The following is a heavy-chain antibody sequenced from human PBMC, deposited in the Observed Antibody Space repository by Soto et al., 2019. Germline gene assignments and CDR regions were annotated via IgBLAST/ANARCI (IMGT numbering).Heavy chain of an antibody. J-gene: IGHJ4*02. CDR1: GLTLSSYA. CDR3: ARHLTSNAFDY. Sequence: GGSLRPSCAASGLTLSSYAMHGVGRAPGKGLEWVAVISYDGSNKDYADSFNGRFTISIDNSKNTLYLQVNSLRAEDTAVYYCARHLTSNAFDYWGQGTLVTVSS. V-gene: IGHV3-30-3*01. CDR2: ISYDGSNK. D-gene: IGHD3-10*01.